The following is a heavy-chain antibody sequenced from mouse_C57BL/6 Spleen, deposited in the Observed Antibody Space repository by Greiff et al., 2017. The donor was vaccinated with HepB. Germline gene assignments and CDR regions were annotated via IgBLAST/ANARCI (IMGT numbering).Heavy chain of an antibody. Sequence: QVQLQQSGPELVKPGASVKISCKASGYAFSSSWMNWVKQRPGKGLEWIGRIYPGDGDTNYNGKFKSKATLTADKSSSTAYMQLSSLTSEDSAVYFCARSGDYYGRGGWYFDVWGTGTTVTVSS. CDR1: GYAFSSSW. CDR3: ARSGDYYGRGGWYFDV. J-gene: IGHJ1*03. CDR2: IYPGDGDT. V-gene: IGHV1-82*01. D-gene: IGHD1-1*01.